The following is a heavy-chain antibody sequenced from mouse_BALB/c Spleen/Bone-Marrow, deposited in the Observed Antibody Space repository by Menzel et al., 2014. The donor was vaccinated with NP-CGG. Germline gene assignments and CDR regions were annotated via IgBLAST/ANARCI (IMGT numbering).Heavy chain of an antibody. Sequence: EVKVVESGGGLVQPGGSRKLSCAASGFTFSSFGMHWVRQAPEKGLEWVAYINRGSSITYYADTLKGQFTISRDNPKNTLFLQMTSLRSEDTAIYYCTRSRGNWDDFDVWGAGTTVTVSS. CDR3: TRSRGNWDDFDV. V-gene: IGHV5-17*02. CDR2: INRGSSIT. D-gene: IGHD4-1*01. CDR1: GFTFSSFG. J-gene: IGHJ1*01.